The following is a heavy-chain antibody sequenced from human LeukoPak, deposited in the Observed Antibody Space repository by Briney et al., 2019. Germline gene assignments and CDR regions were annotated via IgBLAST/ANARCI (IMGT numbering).Heavy chain of an antibody. D-gene: IGHD2-21*02. J-gene: IGHJ3*02. CDR2: INPNSGGT. CDR3: SREFPFCGADCFSGVFDI. CDR1: GYTFTGYY. V-gene: IGHV1-2*06. Sequence: VASVKVSCTASGYTFTGYYMHWVRQAPGQGLEWMGRINPNSGGTNYAQKFQGRVTMTTDTSTTTAYMELRSLRSDDTAVYYCSREFPFCGADCFSGVFDIWGQGTMVTVS.